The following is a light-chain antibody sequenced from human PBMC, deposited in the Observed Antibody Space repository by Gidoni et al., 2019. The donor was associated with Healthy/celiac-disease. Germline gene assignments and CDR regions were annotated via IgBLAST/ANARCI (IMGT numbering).Light chain of an antibody. CDR2: GAS. CDR3: QQYGSSPRT. J-gene: IGKJ1*01. Sequence: ELVLTQSPGTLSLSPGERATLSCRASQSVSSSNLDWYQQKPGQAPMLLIYGASSRATGIPDRFSGSGSGTVFTLTISRLEPEDFAVYYCQQYGSSPRTVGQGTKVEIK. CDR1: QSVSSSN. V-gene: IGKV3-20*01.